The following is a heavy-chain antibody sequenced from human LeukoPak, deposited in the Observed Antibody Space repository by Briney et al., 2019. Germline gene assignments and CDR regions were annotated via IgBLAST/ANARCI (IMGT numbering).Heavy chain of an antibody. CDR3: ARGRIGTYGDYDFDY. CDR2: INWNGGST. D-gene: IGHD4-17*01. CDR1: GGSISSYY. V-gene: IGHV3-20*04. Sequence: ETLSLTCTGSGGSISSYYWSWVRQAPGKGLEWVSGINWNGGSTGYADSVKGRFTISRDNAKNSLYLQMNSLRAEDTALYYCARGRIGTYGDYDFDYWGQGTLVTVSS. J-gene: IGHJ4*02.